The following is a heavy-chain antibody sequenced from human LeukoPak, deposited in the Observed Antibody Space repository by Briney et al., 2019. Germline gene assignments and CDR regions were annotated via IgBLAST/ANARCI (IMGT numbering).Heavy chain of an antibody. CDR1: GFTVSSNY. D-gene: IGHD3-10*01. Sequence: GGSLRLSCAASGFTVSSNYMSWVRQAPGKGLEWGSVIYSGGSTYYADSVKGRFTISRDNSKNTLYLQMNSLRAEDTAVYYCARSSFLWFGELSEFDYWGQGTLVTVSS. CDR2: IYSGGST. CDR3: ARSSFLWFGELSEFDY. V-gene: IGHV3-66*01. J-gene: IGHJ4*02.